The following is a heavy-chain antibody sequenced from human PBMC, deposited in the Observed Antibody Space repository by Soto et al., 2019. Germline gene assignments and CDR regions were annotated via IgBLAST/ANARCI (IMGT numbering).Heavy chain of an antibody. J-gene: IGHJ4*02. Sequence: PSETLSLTCAVSGYSISSSNWWGWIRQPPGKGLEWIGYIYYSGSTYYTPSLKSRVTMSVDTSNNQFSLRLNSVTAVDTAVYYCASKPNSRYYFHYWGQGTLVTVSS. CDR1: GYSISSSNW. CDR3: ASKPNSRYYFHY. V-gene: IGHV4-28*01. D-gene: IGHD5-18*01. CDR2: IYYSGST.